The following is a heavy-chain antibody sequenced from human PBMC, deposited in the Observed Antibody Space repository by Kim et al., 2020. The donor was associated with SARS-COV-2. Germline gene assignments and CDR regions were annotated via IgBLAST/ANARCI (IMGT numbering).Heavy chain of an antibody. CDR1: GGSISSYY. Sequence: SETLSLTCTVSGGSISSYYWSWIRQPPGKELEWIGYTSYSGSTNYNPSLKSRVTISVDTPKNHFSLKLSSVTAADTAVYYCARHNYSYGSGAYFDYWGQG. J-gene: IGHJ4*02. V-gene: IGHV4-59*08. CDR3: ARHNYSYGSGAYFDY. D-gene: IGHD3-10*01. CDR2: TSYSGST.